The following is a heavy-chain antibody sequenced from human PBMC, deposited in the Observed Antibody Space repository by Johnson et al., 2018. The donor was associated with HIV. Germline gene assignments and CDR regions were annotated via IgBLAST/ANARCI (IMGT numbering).Heavy chain of an antibody. CDR1: GFTFSSYA. J-gene: IGHJ3*02. D-gene: IGHD6-13*01. V-gene: IGHV3-30*04. Sequence: QVQLVESGGGVVQPGRSLRLSCAASGFTFSSYAMHWVRQAPGKGLEWVAVISYDGSKKYYADSVKGRFTISRDNSKNTLYLQMNSLRPEDTALYYCARVLESKVAAGSWAFDIWGQGTMVTVSS. CDR3: ARVLESKVAAGSWAFDI. CDR2: ISYDGSKK.